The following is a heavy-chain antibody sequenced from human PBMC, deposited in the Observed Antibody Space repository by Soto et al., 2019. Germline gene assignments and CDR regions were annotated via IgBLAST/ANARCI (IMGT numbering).Heavy chain of an antibody. CDR2: INPKSGGT. CDR1: GYRFSDYG. V-gene: IGHV1-2*04. D-gene: IGHD6-19*01. CDR3: ARGSSSGWLYWYFDL. Sequence: ASVKVSCKTSGYRFSDYGINWVRQAPGQGLEWMGWINPKSGGTNYAQKFQGWVTMTRDTSISTAYMELSRLTSDDTAVYYCARGSSSGWLYWYFDLWG. J-gene: IGHJ2*01.